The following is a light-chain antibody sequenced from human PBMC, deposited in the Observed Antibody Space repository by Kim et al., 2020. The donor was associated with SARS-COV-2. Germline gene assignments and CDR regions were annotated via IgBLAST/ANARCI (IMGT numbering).Light chain of an antibody. V-gene: IGLV6-57*03. CDR2: EDN. J-gene: IGLJ2*01. CDR3: QSYDYMNVMF. Sequence: KTVAISSTLSSVGIAGNYVQWYQQRPGSAPTTVIYEDNESPSGVPDRFSGSIDGSSDSASLTISGLKTEDESDFYCQSYDYMNVMFFGGGTRLTVL. CDR1: SVGIAGNY.